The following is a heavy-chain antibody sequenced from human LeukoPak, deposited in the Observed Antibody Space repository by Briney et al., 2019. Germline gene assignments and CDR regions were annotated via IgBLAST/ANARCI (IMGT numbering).Heavy chain of an antibody. D-gene: IGHD3-22*01. V-gene: IGHV3-53*01. CDR2: IYSGGST. Sequence: GLEWVSVIYSGGSTYYADSVKGRFTISRDNSKNTLFLQMNSLRAEDTAVYYCAGHSSGSYWGQGTLVTVSS. CDR3: AGHSSGSY. J-gene: IGHJ4*02.